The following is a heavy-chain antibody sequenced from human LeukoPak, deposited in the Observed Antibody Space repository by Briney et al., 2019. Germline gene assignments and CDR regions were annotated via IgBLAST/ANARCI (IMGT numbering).Heavy chain of an antibody. Sequence: GGSLRLSCAASGFTFINGWMSWVRQAPGKGLEWVSAISGSGGSTYYADSVKGRFTISRDNSKNTLYLQMNSLRAEDTAVYCCAKDGQGFDYWGQGTLVTVSS. J-gene: IGHJ4*02. CDR1: GFTFINGW. CDR3: AKDGQGFDY. CDR2: ISGSGGST. V-gene: IGHV3-23*01.